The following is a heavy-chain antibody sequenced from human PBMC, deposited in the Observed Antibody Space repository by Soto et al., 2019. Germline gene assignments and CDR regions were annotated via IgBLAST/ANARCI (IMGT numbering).Heavy chain of an antibody. CDR2: IYPGDSDT. J-gene: IGHJ4*02. D-gene: IGHD1-26*01. CDR3: ARPPYSASYYYFDQ. Sequence: GESLKISCKASGYSFTSYWIGWVRQMPGKGLEWMGIIYPGDSDTIYSPSFQGQVTISADKSISAAYLQWNSLKASDTAMYYCARPPYSASYYYFDQWGQGTPVTVSS. V-gene: IGHV5-51*01. CDR1: GYSFTSYW.